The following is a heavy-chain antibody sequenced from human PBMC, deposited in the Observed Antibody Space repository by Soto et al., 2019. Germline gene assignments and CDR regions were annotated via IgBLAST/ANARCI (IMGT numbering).Heavy chain of an antibody. D-gene: IGHD6-19*01. V-gene: IGHV4-4*02. Sequence: QVLLQESGPGLLQPSGTLSLSCVVSGVSIGSNYYWGWVRQPPGQGPGWLGDMYHIGSVNYDPSLKSRVTISMDESQNQFSLKLNSVTAADTAVYYCARSLGWYAIDYWGQGTLVIVSS. CDR1: GVSIGSNYY. CDR3: ARSLGWYAIDY. J-gene: IGHJ4*02. CDR2: MYHIGSV.